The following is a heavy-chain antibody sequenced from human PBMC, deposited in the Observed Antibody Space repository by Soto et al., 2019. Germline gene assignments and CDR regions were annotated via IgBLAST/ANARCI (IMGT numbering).Heavy chain of an antibody. J-gene: IGHJ3*01. V-gene: IGHV4-31*03. CDR3: ARARLRAVYAFDF. CDR2: IYYNGNT. D-gene: IGHD4-17*01. Sequence: QVQLQESGPGLVKPSQTLSLTCTLSGVSITSGAYYWTWVRQHPGKVLEWIGYIYYNGNTYFSPYLKSRLTISIDTSKNQFSLKLSSVTAADTSMDYCARARLRAVYAFDFWGQGTMVTVSS. CDR1: GVSITSGAYY.